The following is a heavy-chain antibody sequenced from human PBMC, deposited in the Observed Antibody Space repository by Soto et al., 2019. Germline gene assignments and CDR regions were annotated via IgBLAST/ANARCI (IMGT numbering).Heavy chain of an antibody. Sequence: VQLVESGGGLVQPGGSLRLSCAASGFTFSSYWMHWVRQAPGKGLVWVSRINSDGSSTSYADSVKGRFTISRDNAKNTLYLQMNSLRAEDTAVYYCARAALKLERRDAFDIWGQGTMVTVSS. CDR3: ARAALKLERRDAFDI. D-gene: IGHD1-1*01. CDR1: GFTFSSYW. CDR2: INSDGSST. J-gene: IGHJ3*02. V-gene: IGHV3-74*01.